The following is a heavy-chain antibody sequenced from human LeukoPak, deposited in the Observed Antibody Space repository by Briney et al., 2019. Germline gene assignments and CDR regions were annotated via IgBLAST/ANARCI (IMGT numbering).Heavy chain of an antibody. CDR1: GGSISSSSYY. CDR3: ASFGFKDYGAC. D-gene: IGHD4-17*01. Sequence: PSETLSLTCTVSGGSISSSSYYWGWIRQPPGKGLEWIGSIYYSGSTYYNPSLKSRVTISVDTSKNQFSLKLSSVTAADTAVYYCASFGFKDYGACWGQGTLVTVSS. J-gene: IGHJ4*02. V-gene: IGHV4-39*07. CDR2: IYYSGST.